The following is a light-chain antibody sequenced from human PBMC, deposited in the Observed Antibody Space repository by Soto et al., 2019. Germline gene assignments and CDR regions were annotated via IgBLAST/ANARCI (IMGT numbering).Light chain of an antibody. CDR1: QSVLYSSTNKNS. CDR3: QQYYSIPRT. Sequence: DIVMTQSPDSLAVSLGERATINCKSSQSVLYSSTNKNSLVWYQQKPGQPPKLLIYWASTRESGVPDRFSGSGSGTNFTLTITSLQAEDVAVYYCQQYYSIPRTFGQGTKVDIK. J-gene: IGKJ1*01. CDR2: WAS. V-gene: IGKV4-1*01.